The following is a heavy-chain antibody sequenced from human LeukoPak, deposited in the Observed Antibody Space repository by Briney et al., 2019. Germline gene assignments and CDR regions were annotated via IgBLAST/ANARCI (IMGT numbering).Heavy chain of an antibody. J-gene: IGHJ4*02. CDR3: AKWGIGYGSGSYALDY. CDR2: ISGSGGST. Sequence: PGGSLRLSCAASGFTFSSYAMSWVRQAPGKGLEWVSAISGSGGSTYYADSVKGRFTISRDNSKNTLYLQMNSLRAEDTAVYYCAKWGIGYGSGSYALDYWGQGTLVTVSS. CDR1: GFTFSSYA. V-gene: IGHV3-23*01. D-gene: IGHD3-10*01.